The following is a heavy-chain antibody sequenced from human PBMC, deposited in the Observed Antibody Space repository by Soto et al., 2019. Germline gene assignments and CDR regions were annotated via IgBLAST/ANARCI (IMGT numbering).Heavy chain of an antibody. CDR2: ISYDGSNK. Sequence: QVQLVESGGGVVQPGRSLRLSCAASGFTFSSYGMHWVRQAPGKGLEWVAVISYDGSNKYYADSVKGRFTISRDNSKNTLYLQMNSLRAEDTAVYYCAKLVGTVETAFDIWGQGTMVTVSS. D-gene: IGHD2-15*01. J-gene: IGHJ3*02. CDR3: AKLVGTVETAFDI. CDR1: GFTFSSYG. V-gene: IGHV3-30*18.